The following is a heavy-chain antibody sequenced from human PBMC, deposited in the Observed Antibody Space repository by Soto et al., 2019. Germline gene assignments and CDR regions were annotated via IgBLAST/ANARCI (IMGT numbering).Heavy chain of an antibody. CDR2: ISGSGGST. J-gene: IGHJ4*02. D-gene: IGHD1-1*01. V-gene: IGHV3-23*01. CDR3: AKSSRFTRQAASWN. CDR1: GFTFSSYA. Sequence: PGGSLRLSCAASGFTFSSYAMSWVRQAPGKGLEWVSAISGSGGSTYYADSVKGRFTISRDNSKNTLYLQMNSLRAEDTAVYYCAKSSRFTRQAASWNWGQGTLVTVSS.